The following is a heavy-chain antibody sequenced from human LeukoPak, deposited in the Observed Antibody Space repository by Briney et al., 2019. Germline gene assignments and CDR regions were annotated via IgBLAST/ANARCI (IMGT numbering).Heavy chain of an antibody. D-gene: IGHD1-7*01. J-gene: IGHJ4*02. CDR3: ARGANNWNYGRGYYFDY. V-gene: IGHV4-4*07. CDR1: GGSISSYY. CDR2: IYTSGST. Sequence: NPSETLSLTCTVSGGSISSYYWSWIRQPAGKGLEWIGRIYTSGSTNYNPSLKSRVTMSVDTSKNQFSLKLSSVTAADTAVYYCARGANNWNYGRGYYFDYWGQGTLVTVSS.